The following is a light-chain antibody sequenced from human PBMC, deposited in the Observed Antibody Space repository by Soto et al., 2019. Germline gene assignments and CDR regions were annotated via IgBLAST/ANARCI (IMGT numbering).Light chain of an antibody. CDR3: LQGSHWPRT. CDR2: KVS. J-gene: IGKJ1*01. Sequence: EVVMTQSPLSLPVTLGQPASISCRSSQSLVNSDGNTYLNWFHQRPGQSPRRLIYKVSNRDSGVPDSFSGSGSGTDFTLRISMVEAEDVGVYYCLQGSHWPRTFGQGTRVEIK. V-gene: IGKV2-30*01. CDR1: QSLVNSDGNTY.